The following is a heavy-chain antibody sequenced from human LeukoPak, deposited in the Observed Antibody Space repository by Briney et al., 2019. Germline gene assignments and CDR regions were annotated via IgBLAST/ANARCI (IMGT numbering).Heavy chain of an antibody. CDR1: GFTFSSYW. D-gene: IGHD4-11*01. Sequence: PGGSLSLSCAASGFTFSSYWMHWVRQAPGKGLVWVSRNWSSTPYADSGKGRFTISRDNAKNTLYLQMNSLRAEDTAVYYCARSNHGCHDYWGQGTLVTVSS. V-gene: IGHV3-74*01. CDR3: ARSNHGCHDY. CDR2: NWSST. J-gene: IGHJ4*02.